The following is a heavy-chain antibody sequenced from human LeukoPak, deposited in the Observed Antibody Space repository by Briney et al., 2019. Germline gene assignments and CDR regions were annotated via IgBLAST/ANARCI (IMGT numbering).Heavy chain of an antibody. V-gene: IGHV3-7*01. CDR3: ARVGAVAGTVLDY. J-gene: IGHJ4*02. CDR1: RFTFVRYW. CDR2: IKQDGSEK. Sequence: GGSLRLSCVASRFTFVRYWRSWVPQPPGKGLQWVAIIKQDGSEKYYMDSVKGRFTISRDNAKNSLFLQMHSLRAEDTAVYYCARVGAVAGTVLDYGGQGTLVTVSS. D-gene: IGHD6-19*01.